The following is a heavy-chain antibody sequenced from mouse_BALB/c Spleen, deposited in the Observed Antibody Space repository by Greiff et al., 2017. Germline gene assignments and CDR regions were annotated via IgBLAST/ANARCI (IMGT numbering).Heavy chain of an antibody. V-gene: IGHV1-84*02. CDR1: GYTFTDYY. CDR2: IYPGSGNT. J-gene: IGHJ4*01. CDR3: AREGMITTTGDYYAMDY. Sequence: VQLQQSGPELVKPGASVKISCKASGYTFTDYYINWVKQKPGQGLEWIGWIYPGSGNTKYNEKFKGKATLTVDTSSSTAYMQLSSLTSEDTAVYYCAREGMITTTGDYYAMDYWGQGTSVTVSS. D-gene: IGHD2-4*01.